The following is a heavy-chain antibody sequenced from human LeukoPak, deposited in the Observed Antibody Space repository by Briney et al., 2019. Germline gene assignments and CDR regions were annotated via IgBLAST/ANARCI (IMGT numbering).Heavy chain of an antibody. CDR2: ISSSSYI. CDR3: ARARTTVIDY. CDR1: GFTFSSYS. V-gene: IGHV3-21*01. J-gene: IGHJ4*02. Sequence: GGSLRLSCAASGFTFSSYSMNWVRQAPGKGLEWVSSISSSSYIYYADSVKGRFAISRDNAKNSLYLQMNSLRAEDTAVYYCARARTTVIDYWGQGTLVTVSS. D-gene: IGHD4-17*01.